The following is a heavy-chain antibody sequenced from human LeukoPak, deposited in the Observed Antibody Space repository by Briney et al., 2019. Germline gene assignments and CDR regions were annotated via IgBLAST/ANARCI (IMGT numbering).Heavy chain of an antibody. J-gene: IGHJ3*02. Sequence: SETLSLTCTVSGGSISSGDYYWSWIRQPPGKGLEWIGYIYYSVSTYYNPSLKSRVTISVDTSKNQFSLKLSSVTAADTAVYYCARGTSYYDSSVDAFDIWGQGTMVTVSS. V-gene: IGHV4-30-4*08. CDR3: ARGTSYYDSSVDAFDI. D-gene: IGHD3-22*01. CDR2: IYYSVST. CDR1: GGSISSGDYY.